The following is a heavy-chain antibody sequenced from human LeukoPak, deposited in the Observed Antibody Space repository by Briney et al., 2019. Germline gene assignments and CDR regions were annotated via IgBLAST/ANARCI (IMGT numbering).Heavy chain of an antibody. J-gene: IGHJ6*03. D-gene: IGHD6-6*01. V-gene: IGHV4-59*08. CDR2: IYYSGST. CDR3: ARRLGSSYYYYYYMDV. Sequence: KASETLSLTCTVSGGSISSYYWSWIRQPPGKGLEWIGYIYYSGSTNYNPSLKSRVTISVDTSKNQFSLKLSSVTAADTAVYYCARRLGSSYYYYYYMDVWGKGTTVTVSS. CDR1: GGSISSYY.